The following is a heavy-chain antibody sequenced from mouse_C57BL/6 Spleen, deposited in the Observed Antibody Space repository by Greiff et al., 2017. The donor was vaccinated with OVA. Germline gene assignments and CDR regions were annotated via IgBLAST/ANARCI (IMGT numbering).Heavy chain of an antibody. CDR2: IRSKSNNYAT. V-gene: IGHV10-1*01. Sequence: EVQGVESGGGLVQPKGSLKLSCAASGFSFNTYAMNWVRQAPGKGLEWVARIRSKSNNYATYYADSVKDRFTISRDDSESMLYLQMNNLKTEDTAMYYCVRQGLGQDAMDYWGQGTSVTVSS. J-gene: IGHJ4*01. D-gene: IGHD4-1*01. CDR1: GFSFNTYA. CDR3: VRQGLGQDAMDY.